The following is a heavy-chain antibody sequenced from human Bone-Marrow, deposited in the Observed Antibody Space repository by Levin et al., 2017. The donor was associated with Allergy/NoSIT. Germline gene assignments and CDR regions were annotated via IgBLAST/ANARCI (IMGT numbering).Heavy chain of an antibody. CDR2: INAGNGNT. Sequence: AASVKVSCKASGYTFTSYAMHWVRQAPGQRLEWMGWINAGNGNTKYSQKFQGRVTITRDTSASTAYMELSSLRSEDTAVYYCARAYNWIPAAFDIWGQGTMVTVSS. CDR3: ARAYNWIPAAFDI. CDR1: GYTFTSYA. J-gene: IGHJ3*02. D-gene: IGHD1-20*01. V-gene: IGHV1-3*01.